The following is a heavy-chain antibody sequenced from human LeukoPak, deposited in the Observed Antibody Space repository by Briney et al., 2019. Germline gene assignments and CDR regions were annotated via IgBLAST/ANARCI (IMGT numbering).Heavy chain of an antibody. CDR2: INEDGSEK. CDR1: GFTFSSYW. J-gene: IGHJ4*02. CDR3: AKEGRSTTPGY. D-gene: IGHD6-13*01. V-gene: IGHV3-7*01. Sequence: GSLRLSCAASGFTFSSYWMCWVRPVPGKGLEWVAQINEDGSEKHYGDSVRGRFTISRDNAKNSLYLQMNSLRAEDTAVYFCAKEGRSTTPGYWGQGTLVTVSS.